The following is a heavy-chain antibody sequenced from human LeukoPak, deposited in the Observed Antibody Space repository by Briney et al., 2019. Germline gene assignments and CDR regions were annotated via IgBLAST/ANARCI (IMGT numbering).Heavy chain of an antibody. Sequence: GGSLRLSCAASGFTFSSYAMHWVRQAPGKGLEWVAVISYDGSNKYYADSVKCRFTISRDNSKNTLYLQMNSLRAEDTAVYYCAKDSSSLSWFDPWGQGTLVTVSS. D-gene: IGHD6-13*01. CDR1: GFTFSSYA. J-gene: IGHJ5*02. CDR2: ISYDGSNK. V-gene: IGHV3-30*04. CDR3: AKDSSSLSWFDP.